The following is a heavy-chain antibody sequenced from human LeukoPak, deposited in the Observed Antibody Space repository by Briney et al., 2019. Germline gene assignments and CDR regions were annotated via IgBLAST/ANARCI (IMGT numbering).Heavy chain of an antibody. CDR3: ARHGTVSSGSYFDY. Sequence: SETLSLTCTVSGGSINSYYWSWIRQPPGKGLEWIGHIHYSGSNNYNPSLKSRVTMFVDKSKNQISLRLSSVTAADTAVYYCARHGTVSSGSYFDYWGQGTQVTLS. D-gene: IGHD1-26*01. J-gene: IGHJ4*02. V-gene: IGHV4-59*08. CDR2: IHYSGSN. CDR1: GGSINSYY.